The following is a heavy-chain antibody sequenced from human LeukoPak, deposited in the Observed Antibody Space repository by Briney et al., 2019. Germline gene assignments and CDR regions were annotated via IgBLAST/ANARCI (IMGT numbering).Heavy chain of an antibody. Sequence: GASVKVSCKASGYTFTSYGIGRVRQAPGQGLEWMGWISAYNGNTNYAQKLQGRVTMTTDTSTSTAYMELRSLRSDDTAVYYCAREKWSSGWHPFDPWGQGTLVTVSS. CDR3: AREKWSSGWHPFDP. D-gene: IGHD6-19*01. V-gene: IGHV1-18*01. J-gene: IGHJ5*02. CDR1: GYTFTSYG. CDR2: ISAYNGNT.